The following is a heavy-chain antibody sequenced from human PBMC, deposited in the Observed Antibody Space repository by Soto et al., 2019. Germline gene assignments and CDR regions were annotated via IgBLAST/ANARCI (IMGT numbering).Heavy chain of an antibody. V-gene: IGHV3-7*01. D-gene: IGHD3-10*01. CDR2: IKQDGSEK. CDR3: ARVSGGSGSYYNVYFAFDI. CDR1: GFTFSSYW. J-gene: IGHJ3*02. Sequence: PGGSLRLSCAASGFTFSSYWMSWVRQAPGKGLEWVANIKQDGSEKYYVDSVKGRFTISRDNAKNSLYLQMNSLRAEDTAVYYCARVSGGSGSYYNVYFAFDIWGQGTMVTVSS.